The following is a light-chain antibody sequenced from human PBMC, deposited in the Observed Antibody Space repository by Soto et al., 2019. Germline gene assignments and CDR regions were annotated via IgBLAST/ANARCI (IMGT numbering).Light chain of an antibody. V-gene: IGLV2-8*01. J-gene: IGLJ2*01. CDR3: SSYAGSNNVV. CDR1: GSDVGGFNY. Sequence: QSVLTQPPSASGSPGQSVTISCTGTGSDVGGFNYVSWYQQHPGKAPRLMIYEVTKRPSGVPDRFSGFKSGNTASLTVSGLQAEDDADYYCSSYAGSNNVVFGGGTKLTVL. CDR2: EVT.